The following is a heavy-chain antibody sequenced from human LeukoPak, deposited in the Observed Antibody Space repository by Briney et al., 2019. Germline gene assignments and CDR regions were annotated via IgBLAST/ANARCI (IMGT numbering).Heavy chain of an antibody. Sequence: PGGSLRLSCAASGFTFRTYAMSWVRQAPGKGLEWVSVIYSGGSTNYADSVKGRFTISRDNSKNTLSLQMTSLRGEDTAVYYCVRGGGAFCGNDCYRNFDYWGQGTLVTVSS. J-gene: IGHJ4*02. CDR2: IYSGGST. V-gene: IGHV3-66*01. D-gene: IGHD2-21*02. CDR3: VRGGGAFCGNDCYRNFDY. CDR1: GFTFRTYA.